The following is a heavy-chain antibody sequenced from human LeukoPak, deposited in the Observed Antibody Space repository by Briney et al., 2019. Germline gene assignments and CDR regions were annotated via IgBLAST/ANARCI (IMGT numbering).Heavy chain of an antibody. CDR3: ARETSGNKDLVVVPTTIRYGMDV. CDR2: ISSSSNYV. CDR1: GFTFSRNA. Sequence: GGSLRLSCAASGFTFSRNAMNWVRQAPGKGLEWVSFISSSSNYVSNADSVKGRFTISRDNAKNSLYLQMNSLRAEDTAVYYCARETSGNKDLVVVPTTIRYGMDVWGQGTTVSVSS. V-gene: IGHV3-21*04. J-gene: IGHJ6*02. D-gene: IGHD2-2*01.